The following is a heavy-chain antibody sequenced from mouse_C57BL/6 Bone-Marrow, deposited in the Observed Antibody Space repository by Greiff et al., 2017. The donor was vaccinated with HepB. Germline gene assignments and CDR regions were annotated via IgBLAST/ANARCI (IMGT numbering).Heavy chain of an antibody. V-gene: IGHV5-15*01. D-gene: IGHD2-12*01. J-gene: IGHJ3*01. CDR3: ARDPLFTTEFAY. Sequence: VMLVESGGGLVQPGGSLKLSCAASGFTFSDYGMAWVRQAPRKGPEWVAFISNLAYSIYYADTVTGRFTISRENAKNTLYKEMSSLRSEDTAMYYCARDPLFTTEFAYWGQGTLDTVSA. CDR1: GFTFSDYG. CDR2: ISNLAYSI.